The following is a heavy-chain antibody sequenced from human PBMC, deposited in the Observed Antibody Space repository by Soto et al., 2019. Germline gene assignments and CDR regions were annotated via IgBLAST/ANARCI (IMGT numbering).Heavy chain of an antibody. Sequence: GGSLRLSCAASGFTFSNAWLSWVRQAPGKGLEWVGRIKSKTDGGTTDYAAPVKGRFTISRDDSKNTLYLQMNSLKTEDTAVYYCTTDRRGYSSSWHPVDYWGQGTLVTVS. CDR2: IKSKTDGGTT. J-gene: IGHJ4*02. D-gene: IGHD6-13*01. CDR1: GFTFSNAW. V-gene: IGHV3-15*01. CDR3: TTDRRGYSSSWHPVDY.